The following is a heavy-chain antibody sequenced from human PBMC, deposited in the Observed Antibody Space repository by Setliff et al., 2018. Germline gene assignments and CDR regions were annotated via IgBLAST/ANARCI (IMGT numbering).Heavy chain of an antibody. CDR3: ARDLWHNWNDGGIYYFDY. D-gene: IGHD1-20*01. Sequence: SLRLSCAASGFTFDDYAMHWVRQAPGKGLEWVTGISWNSGSIGYAGSVRGRFTISRDNAKNSLYLQMNSLRAEDTAVYFCARDLWHNWNDGGIYYFDYWGQGTLVTVSS. V-gene: IGHV3-9*01. CDR2: ISWNSGSI. J-gene: IGHJ4*02. CDR1: GFTFDDYA.